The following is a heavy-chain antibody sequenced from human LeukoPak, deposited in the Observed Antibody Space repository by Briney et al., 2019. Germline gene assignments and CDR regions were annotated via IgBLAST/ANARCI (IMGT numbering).Heavy chain of an antibody. CDR2: IVPIIGTA. D-gene: IGHD2-15*01. J-gene: IGHJ4*02. CDR1: GCTFHSYI. V-gene: IGHV1-69*13. CDR3: ARDQRPSCLGGICYSGDY. Sequence: ASVTVSCKASGCTFHSYIVTWVRQAPGQGLEWMGGIVPIIGTANYAQKFQGRVTITADDSTSTAYMELRSLRSEDTAIYYCARDQRPSCLGGICYSGDYWGQGTLVTVTS.